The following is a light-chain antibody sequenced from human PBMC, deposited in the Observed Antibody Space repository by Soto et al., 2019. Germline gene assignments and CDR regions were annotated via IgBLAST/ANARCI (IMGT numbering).Light chain of an antibody. Sequence: EIVLTQSPGTLSLSPCERASLSCRTSQSVSSSYLAWYQQKPGQAPRLLIYDASNRATGIPARFSGSGSGTEFTLTISNLQSEDFALYYCQHYFNWPYTFGQGTRLEIK. CDR3: QHYFNWPYT. V-gene: IGKV3D-15*01. CDR2: DAS. J-gene: IGKJ5*01. CDR1: QSVSSSY.